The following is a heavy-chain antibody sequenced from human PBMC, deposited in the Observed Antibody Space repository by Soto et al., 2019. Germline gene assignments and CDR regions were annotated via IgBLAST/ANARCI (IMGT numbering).Heavy chain of an antibody. CDR2: IYYSGMT. V-gene: IGHV4-31*03. CDR1: GGILSSGVYF. J-gene: IGHJ4*02. D-gene: IGHD6-13*01. Sequence: SQTLCLTCTVSGGILSSGVYFGSWVREDAGKGLELIGNIYYSGMTCHNPSLKSRVIISVDTSKNQFSLKLSSVTDADTAVYYCARFAKEENPKVGSWYYFDYWRKGARVT. CDR3: ARFAKEENPKVGSWYYFDY.